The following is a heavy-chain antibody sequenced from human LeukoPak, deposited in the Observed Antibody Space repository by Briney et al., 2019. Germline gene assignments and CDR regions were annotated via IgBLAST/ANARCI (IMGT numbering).Heavy chain of an antibody. V-gene: IGHV1-2*02. D-gene: IGHD1-26*01. Sequence: GASVKVSCKASGYTFTGYYMHWVRQAPGQGLEWMGWINPNSGGTNYAQKFQGRVTMTRDTSISTVYMELSSLRSEDTAVYYCARGGVGATTYVSFDPWGQGTLVTVSS. CDR2: INPNSGGT. CDR1: GYTFTGYY. J-gene: IGHJ5*02. CDR3: ARGGVGATTYVSFDP.